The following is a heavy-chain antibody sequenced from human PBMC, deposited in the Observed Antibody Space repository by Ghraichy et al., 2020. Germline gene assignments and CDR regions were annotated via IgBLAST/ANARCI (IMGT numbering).Heavy chain of an antibody. J-gene: IGHJ4*02. CDR2: INPRGGST. CDR3: ARASPGATAYPLDY. V-gene: IGHV1-46*01. D-gene: IGHD1-26*01. Sequence: ASVKVSCKASGYTFTIYYIQWVRQAPGQGLEWMGIINPRGGSTSYAQQFQGRVSMTWDTSTSTVYMDLSSLRSEDTAVYYCARASPGATAYPLDYWGQGTLVTVSS. CDR1: GYTFTIYY.